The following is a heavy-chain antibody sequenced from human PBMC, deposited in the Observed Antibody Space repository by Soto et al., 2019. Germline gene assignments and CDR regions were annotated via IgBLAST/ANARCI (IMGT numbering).Heavy chain of an antibody. CDR1: GGSISSGGYY. CDR2: ISSSGST. Sequence: QVQLQESGPGLVKPSQTLSLTCTVSGGSISSGGYYWDWVRQHPGKGLEWIGYISSSGSTYYNPSLRSRVTISVDESKNQFYLRLNSVTAADTAVYYWATEDDYNNSFDNWGQGILDTVSS. V-gene: IGHV4-31*02. D-gene: IGHD4-4*01. CDR3: ATEDDYNNSFDN. J-gene: IGHJ4*02.